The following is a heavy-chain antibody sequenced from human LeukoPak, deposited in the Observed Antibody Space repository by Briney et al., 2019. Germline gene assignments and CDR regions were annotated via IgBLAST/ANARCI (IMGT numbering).Heavy chain of an antibody. CDR3: ARPSITMVRGTSYQYYYYGMDV. CDR1: GFTFNNYA. D-gene: IGHD3-10*01. CDR2: ISSSSSYI. J-gene: IGHJ6*02. V-gene: IGHV3-21*01. Sequence: KPGGSLRLTCAASGFTFNNYAMNWVRQAPGKGLEWVSSISSSSSYIYYADSVKGRFTISRDNAKNSLYLQMNSLRAEDTAVYYCARPSITMVRGTSYQYYYYGMDVWGQGTTVTVPS.